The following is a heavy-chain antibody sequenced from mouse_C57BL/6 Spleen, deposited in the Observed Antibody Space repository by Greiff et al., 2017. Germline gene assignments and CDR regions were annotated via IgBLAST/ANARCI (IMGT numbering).Heavy chain of an antibody. CDR1: GYAFSSSW. CDR3: ARGRGGSRLMDY. J-gene: IGHJ4*01. Sequence: VQLQQSGPELVKPGASVKISCKASGYAFSSSWMNWVKQRPGKGLEWIGRIYPGDGDTNYNGKFKGKATLTADKSSSTAYMQLSSLTSEDSAVYFCARGRGGSRLMDYWGQGTSVTVSS. CDR2: IYPGDGDT. V-gene: IGHV1-82*01. D-gene: IGHD1-1*01.